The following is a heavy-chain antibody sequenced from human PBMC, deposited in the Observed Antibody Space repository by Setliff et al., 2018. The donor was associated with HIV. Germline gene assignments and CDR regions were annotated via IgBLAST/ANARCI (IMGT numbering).Heavy chain of an antibody. D-gene: IGHD6-25*01. CDR1: GYTFTSYA. J-gene: IGHJ4*02. V-gene: IGHV1-3*01. CDR3: AREYHIPAADTRVGNYFDY. CDR2: INAGNGKI. Sequence: ASVKVSCKASGYTFTSYAVHWVRQAPGQRLEWMGWINAGNGKIKYSQKFQGRVTITRDTSASTAYMELSSLRSEDTAVYYCAREYHIPAADTRVGNYFDYWGQGTLVTVSS.